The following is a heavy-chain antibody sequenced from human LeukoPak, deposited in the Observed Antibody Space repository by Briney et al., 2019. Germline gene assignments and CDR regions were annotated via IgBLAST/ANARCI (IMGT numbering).Heavy chain of an antibody. Sequence: PSETLSLTCAVSGYSISSGYYWGWIRQPPGKGLEWIGSIYHSGSTYYNPSLKSRVTISVDTSKNQFSLKLSSVTAADTAVYYCARHLGRFGELSGPTIDYWGQGTLVTVSS. D-gene: IGHD3-10*01. V-gene: IGHV4-38-2*01. CDR3: ARHLGRFGELSGPTIDY. CDR2: IYHSGST. CDR1: GYSISSGYY. J-gene: IGHJ4*02.